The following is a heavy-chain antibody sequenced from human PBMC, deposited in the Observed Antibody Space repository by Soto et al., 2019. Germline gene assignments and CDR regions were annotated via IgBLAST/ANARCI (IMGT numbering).Heavy chain of an antibody. CDR1: GYTFSSNG. V-gene: IGHV1-18*01. D-gene: IGHD3-22*01. J-gene: IGHJ4*02. CDR2: ISVYDGKT. Sequence: QVQLVQSGSAVRKPGTSVKVSCKTSGYTFSSNGVSWVRPAPGQGLEWMGWISVYDGKTKYAEKFEGRATMTLDTSTTTAYMELRSLRSEDTAVYYCARDGRYFDSNGYFDYWGQGTRVTVSS. CDR3: ARDGRYFDSNGYFDY.